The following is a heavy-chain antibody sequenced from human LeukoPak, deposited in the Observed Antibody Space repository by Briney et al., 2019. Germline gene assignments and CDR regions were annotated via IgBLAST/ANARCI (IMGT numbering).Heavy chain of an antibody. CDR2: IYSGGST. D-gene: IGHD3-22*01. CDR3: YSMIVVEIRVINDY. CDR1: GFTVSSNY. Sequence: GGSLRLSCAVSGFTVSSNYMSWVRQAPGKGLEWDSVIYSGGSTYYADSVKGRFTISRDNSKNTLYLQMNSLRAEDTAVYYCYSMIVVEIRVINDYWGQGTLVTVSS. V-gene: IGHV3-66*01. J-gene: IGHJ4*02.